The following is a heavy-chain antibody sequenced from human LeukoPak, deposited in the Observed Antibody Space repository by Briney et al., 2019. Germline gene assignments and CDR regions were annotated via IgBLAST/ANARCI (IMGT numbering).Heavy chain of an antibody. CDR2: ISGSGGST. CDR3: ARDQGIFDY. Sequence: PGGSLRLSCAASGFTFSTYVMSWVRQAPGKGLEWVSAISGSGGSTYYADSVKGRFTISRDNSKNTLYLQMNSLRDEDSAVYYCARDQGIFDYWGQGTLVTVSS. CDR1: GFTFSTYV. V-gene: IGHV3-23*01. J-gene: IGHJ4*02.